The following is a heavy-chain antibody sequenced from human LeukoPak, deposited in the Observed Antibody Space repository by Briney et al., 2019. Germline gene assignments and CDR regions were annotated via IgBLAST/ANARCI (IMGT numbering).Heavy chain of an antibody. CDR3: AKGLGVASLIVDALDM. V-gene: IGHV3-9*03. CDR1: GFTFQDYA. Sequence: GGSLRLSCAASGFTFQDYAMHWVRRVPGKGLEGFSGITWKSGSVLYADSVRGRFTISRDNAKNSLYLQMNSLRPEDMAFYYCAKGLGVASLIVDALDMWGQGTMVTV. J-gene: IGHJ3*02. D-gene: IGHD3/OR15-3a*01. CDR2: ITWKSGSV.